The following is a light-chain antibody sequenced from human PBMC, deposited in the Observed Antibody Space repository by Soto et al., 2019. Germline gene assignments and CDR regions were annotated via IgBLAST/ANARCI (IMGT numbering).Light chain of an antibody. CDR3: QQYNNWPHT. V-gene: IGKV3-15*01. CDR1: QSVSSN. CDR2: GAS. J-gene: IGKJ2*01. Sequence: EIMTTQSPATLSVSPGERATLSCRASQSVSSNLAWNQQKPGQAPRLLIYGASTRATGIPARFSGSRSGAEFTLTINSLQSEDFAVYYCQQYNNWPHTFGQGTKVDI.